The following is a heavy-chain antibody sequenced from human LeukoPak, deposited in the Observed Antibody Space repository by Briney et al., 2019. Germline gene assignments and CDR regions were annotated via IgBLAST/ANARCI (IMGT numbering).Heavy chain of an antibody. V-gene: IGHV1-8*02. CDR2: MNPNSGNT. Sequence: GASVKVPCKASGYTFTSYGISWVRQATGQGLEWMGWMNPNSGNTGYAQKFQGRVTVTRNTSISTAYMELSSLRSEDTAVYYCAKKTGYDFWSYYYGMDVWGQGTTVTVSS. CDR3: AKKTGYDFWSYYYGMDV. CDR1: GYTFTSYG. J-gene: IGHJ6*02. D-gene: IGHD3-3*01.